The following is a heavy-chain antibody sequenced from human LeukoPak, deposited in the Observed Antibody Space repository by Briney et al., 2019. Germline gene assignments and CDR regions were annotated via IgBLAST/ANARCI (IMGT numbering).Heavy chain of an antibody. Sequence: GGSLRLSCAASGFTFSGYAMSWVRRAPGKGLEWVSGISGSGDNTYYADSVKGRFTISRDNSKNTLYVQVNSLGTEDTAAYYCAKGSYYDSSGSFYFDYWGQGTLVTVSS. CDR3: AKGSYYDSSGSFYFDY. CDR2: ISGSGDNT. V-gene: IGHV3-23*01. CDR1: GFTFSGYA. D-gene: IGHD3-22*01. J-gene: IGHJ4*02.